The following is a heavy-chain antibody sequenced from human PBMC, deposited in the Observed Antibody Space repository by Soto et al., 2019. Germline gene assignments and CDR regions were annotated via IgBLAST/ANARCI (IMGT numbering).Heavy chain of an antibody. CDR2: IYHSGST. V-gene: IGHV4-30-2*01. CDR3: ARLGDTAMVDGYFDY. D-gene: IGHD5-18*01. J-gene: IGHJ4*02. Sequence: SETLSLTCAVSGGSISSGGYSWSWIRQPPGKGLEWIGYIYHSGSTYYNPSLKSRVTISVDRSKNQFSLKLSSVTAADTAVYYCARLGDTAMVDGYFDYWGQGTLVTVSS. CDR1: GGSISSGGYS.